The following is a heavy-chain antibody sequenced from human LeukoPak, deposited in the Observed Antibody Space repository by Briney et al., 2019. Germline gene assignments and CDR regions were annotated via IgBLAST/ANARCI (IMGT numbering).Heavy chain of an antibody. J-gene: IGHJ4*02. Sequence: SETLSLTCAVYGGSFSGYYWSWIRQPPGKGLEWIGEINHSGSTNHNPSLKSRVTISVDTSKNQFSLKLSSVTAADTAVYYCARSPVGYCSGGSCYRDYWGQGTLVTVSS. D-gene: IGHD2-15*01. CDR1: GGSFSGYY. V-gene: IGHV4-34*01. CDR3: ARSPVGYCSGGSCYRDY. CDR2: INHSGST.